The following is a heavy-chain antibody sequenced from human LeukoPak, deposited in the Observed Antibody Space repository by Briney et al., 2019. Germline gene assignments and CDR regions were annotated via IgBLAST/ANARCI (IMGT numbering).Heavy chain of an antibody. CDR2: ISGSGGGT. V-gene: IGHV3-23*01. D-gene: IGHD4-23*01. J-gene: IGHJ4*02. CDR3: ATGLSENLRWYFGY. CDR1: GFTFSNYA. Sequence: QTGGCLRLSRAASGFTFSNYAMSWVSQAPGKGLEWVLVISGSGGGTYYADSVKGRFTVSRDNSKNTLFLQMNSLRAEDTAVYYCATGLSENLRWYFGYWGQGTLVTVSS.